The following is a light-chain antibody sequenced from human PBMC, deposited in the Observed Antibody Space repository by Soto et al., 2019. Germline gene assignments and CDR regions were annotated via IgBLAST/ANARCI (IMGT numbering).Light chain of an antibody. Sequence: QSVLTQSRSVSGSPGQSVTISCTGTSSDVGDYNYVSWYQQHPGKAPKFIIYEVSKRPSGVPDRFSGSKSGNTASLTISGLQAEDEADYYCCSYAGTYTVVFGGGTKVTVL. CDR3: CSYAGTYTVV. CDR1: SSDVGDYNY. V-gene: IGLV2-11*01. CDR2: EVS. J-gene: IGLJ2*01.